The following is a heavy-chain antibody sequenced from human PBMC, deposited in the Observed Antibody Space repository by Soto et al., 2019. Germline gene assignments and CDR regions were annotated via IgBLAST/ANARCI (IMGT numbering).Heavy chain of an antibody. D-gene: IGHD5-12*01. CDR1: GGSFSGYY. Sequence: SETLSLTCAVYGGSFSGYYWIWIRQPPGKGLEWIGEINHSGSTNYNPSLKSRVTISVDRTRNQFFLSLSSMTAADKAVYYCARGGGYDSFDFWGKGIQVTVSS. J-gene: IGHJ4*02. CDR3: ARGGGYDSFDF. CDR2: INHSGST. V-gene: IGHV4-34*01.